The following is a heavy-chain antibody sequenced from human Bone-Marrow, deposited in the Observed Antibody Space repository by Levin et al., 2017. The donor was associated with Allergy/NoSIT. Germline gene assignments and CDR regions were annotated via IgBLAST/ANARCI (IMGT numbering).Heavy chain of an antibody. CDR2: IDPSNGDT. V-gene: IGHV1-2*06. CDR3: AREETPISTAARTFRF. D-gene: IGHD6-13*01. Sequence: ASVKVSCKASGYTFTGYYLHWVRQAPGQGLEWMGRIDPSNGDTRYSYRFQGRVTMTRTTSISTVFMELSRLEFDDTAVYFCAREETPISTAARTFRFWGPGTLVTVSS. J-gene: IGHJ4*02. CDR1: GYTFTGYY.